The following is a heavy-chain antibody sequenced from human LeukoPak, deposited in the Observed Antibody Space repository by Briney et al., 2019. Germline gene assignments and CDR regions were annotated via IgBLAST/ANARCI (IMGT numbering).Heavy chain of an antibody. CDR1: GITFSSFW. V-gene: IGHV3-7*05. J-gene: IGHJ4*02. CDR2: IKQDGSEK. CDR3: ARPIVATNLDY. Sequence: GGSLRLSCAASGITFSSFWMSWVRQAPGKGLEWVANIKQDGSEKYYVDSVKGRFTISRDNAKNSLYLQMNSLRAEDTAVYYCARPIVATNLDYWGQGTLLTVSS. D-gene: IGHD5-12*01.